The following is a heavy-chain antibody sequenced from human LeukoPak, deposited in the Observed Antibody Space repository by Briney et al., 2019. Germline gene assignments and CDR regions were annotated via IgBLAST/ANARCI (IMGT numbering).Heavy chain of an antibody. J-gene: IGHJ1*01. CDR1: GFTFSSYA. CDR3: AKVSAYYYDSSGYLQYFQH. D-gene: IGHD3-22*01. CDR2: ISGSGGST. V-gene: IGHV3-23*01. Sequence: GGSLRLSCAASGFTFSSYAMSWVRQAPGKGLEWVSAISGSGGSTYYADSVKGRFTTSRDNSKNTLYLQMNSLRAEDTAVYYCAKVSAYYYDSSGYLQYFQHWGQGTLVTVSS.